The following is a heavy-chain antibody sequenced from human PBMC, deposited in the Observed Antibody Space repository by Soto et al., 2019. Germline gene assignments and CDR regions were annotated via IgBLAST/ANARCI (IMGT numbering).Heavy chain of an antibody. J-gene: IGHJ4*02. CDR3: ARDQVGAAAYNS. CDR2: IYYSGST. V-gene: IGHV4-31*03. CDR1: GGSISSGGYY. D-gene: IGHD6-13*01. Sequence: SETLSLTCTVSGGSISSGGYYWSWIRQHPGKGLEWIGYIYYSGSTYYNPSLKSRVTISVDTSKNQFSLKLSSVTAADTAVYYCARDQVGAAAYNSWGQGTLVPVSS.